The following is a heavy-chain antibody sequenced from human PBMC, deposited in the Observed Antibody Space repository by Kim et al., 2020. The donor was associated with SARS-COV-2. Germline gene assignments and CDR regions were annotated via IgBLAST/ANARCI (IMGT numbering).Heavy chain of an antibody. Sequence: SETLSLTYTVSGGSISSGDYYWSWIRQPPGKGLEWIGYIYYSGSTYYNPSLKSRVTISVDTSKNQFSLKLSSVTAADTAVYYCAREMIVVVPRFDPWGQGTLVTVSS. CDR2: IYYSGST. CDR3: AREMIVVVPRFDP. J-gene: IGHJ5*02. D-gene: IGHD3-22*01. CDR1: GGSISSGDYY. V-gene: IGHV4-30-4*01.